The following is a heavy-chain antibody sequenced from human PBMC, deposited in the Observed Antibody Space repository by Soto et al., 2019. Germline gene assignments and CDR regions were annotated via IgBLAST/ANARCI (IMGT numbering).Heavy chain of an antibody. D-gene: IGHD3-22*01. CDR2: IYHSGTT. Sequence: QVQLQESGPGLVKASQTLSLNCTVSGDPIGSGDFYWTWIRQTPGRGLEWIGNIYHSGTTSYNPSLGSRISISIDTSRNLFSLTLSSVTVADTAVYFCARDLLVFDSSGFHFWGRGILVGVAS. CDR3: ARDLLVFDSSGFHF. V-gene: IGHV4-30-4*01. CDR1: GDPIGSGDFY. J-gene: IGHJ5*01.